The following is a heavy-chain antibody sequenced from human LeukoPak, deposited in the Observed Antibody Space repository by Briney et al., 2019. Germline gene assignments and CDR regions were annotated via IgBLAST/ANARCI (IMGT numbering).Heavy chain of an antibody. Sequence: SGPTLVKPTQTLTLTCTFSGFSLSSSGVGVGWIRQPPGKALEWLALIYWDDDDRYSPSLKSRLTISKDTSKNQVVLTLTNMDPEDTATYYCAHAGYSSGWYRKAFDIRGQGTMVTVSS. D-gene: IGHD6-19*01. CDR2: IYWDDDD. CDR1: GFSLSSSGVG. V-gene: IGHV2-5*02. J-gene: IGHJ3*02. CDR3: AHAGYSSGWYRKAFDI.